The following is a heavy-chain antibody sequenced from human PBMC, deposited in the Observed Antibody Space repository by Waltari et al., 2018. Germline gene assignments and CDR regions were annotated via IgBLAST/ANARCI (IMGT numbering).Heavy chain of an antibody. CDR3: ARGGYDFWSGYLPENAFDI. CDR1: GGSFSGYY. CDR2: INHSGST. J-gene: IGHJ3*02. Sequence: QVQLQQWGAGLLKPSETLSLTCAVDGGSFSGYYWSWIRQAPGKGLEWIGEINHSGSTNYNPSLKSRVTISVDTSKNQFSLKLSSVTAADTAVYYCARGGYDFWSGYLPENAFDIWGQGTMVTVSS. V-gene: IGHV4-34*01. D-gene: IGHD3-3*01.